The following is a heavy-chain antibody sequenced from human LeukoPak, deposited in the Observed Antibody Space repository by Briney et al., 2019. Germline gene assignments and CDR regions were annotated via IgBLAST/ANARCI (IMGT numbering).Heavy chain of an antibody. CDR2: ISSSSSYT. J-gene: IGHJ4*02. CDR3: ARGFTAGLDY. V-gene: IGHV3-11*05. D-gene: IGHD1-1*01. CDR1: GFXFSDYY. Sequence: PGGSLRLSCAASGFXFSDYYISWIRQAPGKGLEWVSCISSSSSYTNYADSVKGRFTISRDNAKNSLYLQMNSLRAEDTAVYFCARGFTAGLDYWGQGTLVPVSS.